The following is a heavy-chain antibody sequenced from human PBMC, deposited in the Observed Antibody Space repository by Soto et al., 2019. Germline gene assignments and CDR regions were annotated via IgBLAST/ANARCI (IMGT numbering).Heavy chain of an antibody. V-gene: IGHV4-59*01. CDR3: ARVVAYRSSWFDP. CDR2: IYYSGST. CDR1: GGSISSYY. J-gene: IGHJ5*02. Sequence: SETLSLTCTVSGGSISSYYWSWIRQPPGKGLEWIGYIYYSGSTNYNPSLKSRVTISVDTSKNQFSLKLSSVTAADTAVYYCARVVAYRSSWFDPWGKGTLVTVSS. D-gene: IGHD6-13*01.